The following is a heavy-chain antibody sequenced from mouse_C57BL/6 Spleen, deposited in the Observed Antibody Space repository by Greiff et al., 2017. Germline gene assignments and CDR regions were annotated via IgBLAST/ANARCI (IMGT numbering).Heavy chain of an antibody. V-gene: IGHV1-61*01. Sequence: QVQLKQSGAELVRPGSSVKLSCKASGYTFTSYWMHWVKQRPGQGLEWIGNIYPSDSETNYNQKFKDKATLTVDKSSSTAYMQLSSLTSEDSAVYCCARCGGYYTTFDYWGQGTTLTVSS. J-gene: IGHJ2*01. CDR2: IYPSDSET. D-gene: IGHD2-3*01. CDR3: ARCGGYYTTFDY. CDR1: GYTFTSYW.